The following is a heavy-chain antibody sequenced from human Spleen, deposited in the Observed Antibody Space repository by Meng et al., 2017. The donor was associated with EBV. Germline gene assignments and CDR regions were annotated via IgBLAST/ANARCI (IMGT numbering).Heavy chain of an antibody. J-gene: IGHJ4*02. CDR3: ARDYYSGYDRLGH. Sequence: QVQLVQSGAEVKKPGASVKVSCKASGYTFSNYGISWVRQAPGQGLEWVGWISPHNGNTNYAQRLQGRVTMTTETSTTTAYMELRSLRSDDTAVYYCARDYYSGYDRLGHWCQGTLVTVSS. V-gene: IGHV1-18*01. CDR2: ISPHNGNT. D-gene: IGHD5-12*01. CDR1: GYTFSNYG.